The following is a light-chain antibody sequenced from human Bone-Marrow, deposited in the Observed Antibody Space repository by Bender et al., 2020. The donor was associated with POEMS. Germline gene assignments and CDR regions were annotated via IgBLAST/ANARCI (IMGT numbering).Light chain of an antibody. J-gene: IGLJ2*01. CDR1: SLRSYY. CDR2: GKN. Sequence: SSELTQDPAVSVALGQTVRITCQGDSLRSYYASWYRQKPGQAPVVVIYGKNNRPSGIPDRFSGSGSGDTASLTITGAQAEDEADYYCKSRDISGNHLVFGGGTKLTVL. V-gene: IGLV3-19*01. CDR3: KSRDISGNHLV.